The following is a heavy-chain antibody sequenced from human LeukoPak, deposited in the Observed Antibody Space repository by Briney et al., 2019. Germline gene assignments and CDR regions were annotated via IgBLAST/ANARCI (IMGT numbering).Heavy chain of an antibody. CDR1: GFTFSDPY. J-gene: IGHJ3*02. CDR2: ITGSGDNV. D-gene: IGHD1-1*01. Sequence: GGSLRLSCAASGFTFSDPYMSWIRQAPGKGLEWVSKITGSGDNVFYAASVRGRFTISRDNANNSLYLQMNSLRPEDTGVYYCVREARPGSTGTSSAFDIWGQGTMVVVSS. V-gene: IGHV3-11*01. CDR3: VREARPGSTGTSSAFDI.